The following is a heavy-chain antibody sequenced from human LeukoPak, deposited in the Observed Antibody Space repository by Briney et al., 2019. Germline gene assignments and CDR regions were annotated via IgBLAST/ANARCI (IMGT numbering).Heavy chain of an antibody. J-gene: IGHJ5*02. D-gene: IGHD4-17*01. CDR2: IRDSGET. CDR1: GFSVSNYY. Sequence: QPGGSLRLSCAGSGFSVSNYYMSWVRQAPGKGLEWVSLIRDSGETFYAGSVKGRFTISRDNSKNTMYLQMNRLRVEDTAVYFCARDRAVTQDWVEFDPWGQGTLVTVSS. CDR3: ARDRAVTQDWVEFDP. V-gene: IGHV3-66*03.